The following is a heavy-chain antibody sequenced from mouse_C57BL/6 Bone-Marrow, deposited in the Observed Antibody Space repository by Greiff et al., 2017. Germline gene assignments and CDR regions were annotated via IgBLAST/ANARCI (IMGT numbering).Heavy chain of an antibody. J-gene: IGHJ1*03. CDR2: IDPSDSYT. D-gene: IGHD2-2*01. CDR3: ARGGVLWLRRDGYFDV. Sequence: QVQLQQPGAELVRPGTSVKLSCKASGYTFTSYWMHWVKQRPGQGLEWIGVIDPSDSYTNYNQKFKGKATLTVDTSSSTAYMQLSSLTSEDSAVYYCARGGVLWLRRDGYFDVWGTGTTVTVSS. V-gene: IGHV1-59*01. CDR1: GYTFTSYW.